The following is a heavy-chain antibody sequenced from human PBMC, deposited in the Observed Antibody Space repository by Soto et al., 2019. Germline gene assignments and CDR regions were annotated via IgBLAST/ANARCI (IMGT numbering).Heavy chain of an antibody. CDR2: MNPNSGNT. D-gene: IGHD2-15*01. CDR1: GYTFTSYD. Sequence: ASVKVSCKASGYTFTSYDINWVRQATGQGLEWMGWMNPNSGNTGYAQKFQGRVTMTRKTSISTAYMELSSLRSEDTAVYYCARVYKRGYCSGGSCYSGRYYYYYMDVWGKGTTVTVSS. J-gene: IGHJ6*03. CDR3: ARVYKRGYCSGGSCYSGRYYYYYMDV. V-gene: IGHV1-8*01.